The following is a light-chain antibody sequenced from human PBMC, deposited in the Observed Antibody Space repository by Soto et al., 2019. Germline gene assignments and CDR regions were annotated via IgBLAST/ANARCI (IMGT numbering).Light chain of an antibody. Sequence: EIVLTQSPGTLSLSPGERATLSCRASQSVSSSYLAWYQQKPGQAPSLLIYGAFSRATGIPDRFSGSGSGTDFTLTISRLEPGDFAVYYCQQYLSSPWTFGQGTKVDIK. V-gene: IGKV3-20*01. CDR1: QSVSSSY. CDR3: QQYLSSPWT. CDR2: GAF. J-gene: IGKJ1*01.